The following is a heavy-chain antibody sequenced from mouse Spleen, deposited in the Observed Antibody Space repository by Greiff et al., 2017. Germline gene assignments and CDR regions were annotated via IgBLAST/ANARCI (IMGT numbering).Heavy chain of an antibody. CDR3: ARHGYYGSSPHYFDY. Sequence: DVKLVESGGGLVKPGGSLKLSCAASGFTFSSYGMSWVRQTPEKRLEWVATISGGGSYTYYPDSVKGRFTISRDNAKNNLYLQMSSLRSEDTALYYCARHGYYGSSPHYFDYWGQGTTLTVSS. J-gene: IGHJ2*01. CDR2: ISGGGSYT. CDR1: GFTFSSYG. D-gene: IGHD1-1*01. V-gene: IGHV5-9-2*01.